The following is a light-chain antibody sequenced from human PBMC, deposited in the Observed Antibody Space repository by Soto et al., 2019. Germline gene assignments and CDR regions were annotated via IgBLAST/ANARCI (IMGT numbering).Light chain of an antibody. CDR1: QSVLYSSNNKNY. CDR3: QQYYSTPPA. Sequence: DIVMTQSPDSLAVSLGERATINCKSSQSVLYSSNNKNYLAWYQQKPGQPPKLLIYWASTRGSGVPDRFSGSGSGTDFTLTISSRQAEDVAVYYCQQYYSTPPAFGGGTKVEIK. V-gene: IGKV4-1*01. J-gene: IGKJ4*01. CDR2: WAS.